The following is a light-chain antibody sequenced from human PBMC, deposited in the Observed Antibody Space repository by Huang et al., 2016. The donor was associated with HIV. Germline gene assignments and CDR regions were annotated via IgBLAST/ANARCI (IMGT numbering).Light chain of an antibody. Sequence: EKVMTQSPATLSVSPGERATLSCRASQSVSSNLAWYQQKPGQAPRLLMYVASTRAPGIPARFSGSGSGTEFTLTISSLQSEDFAVYYCQQYNNSPWTFGQGTKVEIK. J-gene: IGKJ1*01. CDR2: VAS. CDR3: QQYNNSPWT. V-gene: IGKV3-15*01. CDR1: QSVSSN.